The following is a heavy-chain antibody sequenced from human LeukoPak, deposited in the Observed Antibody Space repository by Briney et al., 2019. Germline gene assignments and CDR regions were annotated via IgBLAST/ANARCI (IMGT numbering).Heavy chain of an antibody. Sequence: GGSLRLSCAASGFTFSSYWMSWVRQAPGKGLEWVANIKQDGSEKYYVDSVKGRFTISRDNSKNTLFLEMNSLRVEDTALYYCAKGAVESLDYYFYMEVWGTGTTVTISS. J-gene: IGHJ6*03. V-gene: IGHV3-7*03. CDR2: IKQDGSEK. CDR1: GFTFSSYW. CDR3: AKGAVESLDYYFYMEV.